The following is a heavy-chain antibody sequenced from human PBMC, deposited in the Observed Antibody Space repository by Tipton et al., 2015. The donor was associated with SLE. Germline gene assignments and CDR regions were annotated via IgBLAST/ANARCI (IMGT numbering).Heavy chain of an antibody. D-gene: IGHD7-27*01. Sequence: TLSLTCTVSGYSISSDYYWSWIRQPAGRGLEWIGRIYTSGSTNYNPSLKSRVTISVDTSKNQFSLKLSSVTAADTAVYFCAREGNWGFAYWGQGTLVTVSS. V-gene: IGHV4-61*02. CDR2: IYTSGST. CDR1: GYSISSDYY. CDR3: AREGNWGFAY. J-gene: IGHJ4*02.